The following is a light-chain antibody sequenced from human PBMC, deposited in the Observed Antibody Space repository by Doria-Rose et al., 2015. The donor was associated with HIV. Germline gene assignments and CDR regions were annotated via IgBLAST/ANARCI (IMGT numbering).Light chain of an antibody. CDR3: HQYGTSWT. CDR2: DGS. Sequence: TQSPGTLSLSPGERATLSCRASQSFSSTYLAWYQQKPGQAPSLLIYDGSTRATGIPVRFSASGSGTDFTLTINRLEPEGFALYYCHQYGTSWTFGQGTKVEI. V-gene: IGKV3-20*01. CDR1: QSFSSTY. J-gene: IGKJ1*01.